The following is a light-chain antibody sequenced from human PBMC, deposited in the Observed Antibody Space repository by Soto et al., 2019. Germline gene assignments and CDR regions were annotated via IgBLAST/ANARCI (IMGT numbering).Light chain of an antibody. CDR3: QQLRSYPST. Sequence: IQLTQSPSSLSASVGDRVTITCRASQDIAIYLAWYQQKPGEAPKLLIYAASTLHGGVPSRFRGSGSGTDFALTITSLQAEDFATYYCQQLRSYPSTFGGGTKVEIK. CDR1: QDIAIY. CDR2: AAS. V-gene: IGKV1-9*01. J-gene: IGKJ4*01.